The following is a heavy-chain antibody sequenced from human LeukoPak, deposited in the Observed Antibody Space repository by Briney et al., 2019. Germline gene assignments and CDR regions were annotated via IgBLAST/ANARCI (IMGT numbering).Heavy chain of an antibody. D-gene: IGHD1-26*01. CDR3: AKELPPLVKYYFDY. CDR2: IWYDGSNK. Sequence: PGRSLRLSCAASGFTFSNYGMHWVRQAPGKGLEWVAVIWYDGSNKYYADSVKGRFTTSRDNSKNTLYLQMNSLRAEDSAVYYCAKELPPLVKYYFDYWGQGTLVTVSS. J-gene: IGHJ4*02. V-gene: IGHV3-33*06. CDR1: GFTFSNYG.